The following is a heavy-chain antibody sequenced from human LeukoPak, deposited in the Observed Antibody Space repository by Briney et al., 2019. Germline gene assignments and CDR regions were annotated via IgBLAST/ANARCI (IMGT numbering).Heavy chain of an antibody. Sequence: SETLSLTCAINGGSFGDYYWSWVRQPPGQGLEWFGEINHSGSTTYNPSLKSRVTISVDTSKNQFSLKLSSVTAADTAVYYCARGRGRVVVITTSRRSFWFDSWGQGTLVTVSS. CDR1: GGSFGDYY. V-gene: IGHV4-34*01. CDR3: ARGRGRVVVITTSRRSFWFDS. J-gene: IGHJ5*01. D-gene: IGHD3-22*01. CDR2: INHSGST.